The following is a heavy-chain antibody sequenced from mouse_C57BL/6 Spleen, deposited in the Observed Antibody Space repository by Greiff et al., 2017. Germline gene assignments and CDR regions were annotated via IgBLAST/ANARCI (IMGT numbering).Heavy chain of an antibody. V-gene: IGHV8-12*01. J-gene: IGHJ4*01. CDR2: IYWDDDK. Sequence: QVTLKVSGPGILQSSQTLSLTCSFSGFSLSTSGMGVSWIRQPSGKGLEWLAHIYWDDDKRYNPSLKSRLTISKDTSRNQVFLKITSVDTADTATYYCARSTVVAHYAMDYWGQGTSVTVSS. CDR3: ARSTVVAHYAMDY. CDR1: GFSLSTSGMG. D-gene: IGHD1-1*01.